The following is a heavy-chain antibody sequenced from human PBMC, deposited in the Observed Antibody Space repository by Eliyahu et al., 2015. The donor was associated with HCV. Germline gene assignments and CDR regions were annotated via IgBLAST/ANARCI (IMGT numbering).Heavy chain of an antibody. J-gene: IGHJ5*02. D-gene: IGHD3-3*01. V-gene: IGHV3-23*01. CDR3: AAHYDFWSGYYQNNWFDP. Sequence: EAQLLXSGGGLEQPGGSLRLSCAAXGFAFSXXXXCWVRXPPGKGLEWVSVISGNGDITYDADSVKGRFTISRDNSKNTLYLQMNSLRGEDTAVYYCAAHYDFWSGYYQNNWFDPWGQGILVTVSS. CDR1: GFAFSXXX. CDR2: ISGNGDIT.